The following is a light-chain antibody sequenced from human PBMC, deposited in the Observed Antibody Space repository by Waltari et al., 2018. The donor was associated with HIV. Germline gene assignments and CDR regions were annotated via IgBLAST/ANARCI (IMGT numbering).Light chain of an antibody. CDR1: PSISNR. J-gene: IGKJ2*01. Sequence: EIVMTQSPATLSVSPGERANLSCRASPSISNRLAWYQQKPGQAPRLLIYGASTRSPGIPARFSGSGSGTEFTLTISSLQSEDFAVYYCQQYNNWPPRTFGQGTKLEIK. V-gene: IGKV3-15*01. CDR3: QQYNNWPPRT. CDR2: GAS.